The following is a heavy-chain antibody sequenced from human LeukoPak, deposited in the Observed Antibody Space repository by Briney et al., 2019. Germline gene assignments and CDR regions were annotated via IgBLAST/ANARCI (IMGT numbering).Heavy chain of an antibody. CDR3: ARDYEQLVPPYYYYYYMDV. V-gene: IGHV4-59*11. Sequence: SETLSLTCTVSGGSISSHYWSWIRQPPGKGLEWIGYIYYCGSTNYNPSLKSRVTISVDTSKNQFSLKLSSVTAADTAVYYCARDYEQLVPPYYYYYYMDVWGKGTTVTVSS. J-gene: IGHJ6*03. CDR1: GGSISSHY. D-gene: IGHD6-6*01. CDR2: IYYCGST.